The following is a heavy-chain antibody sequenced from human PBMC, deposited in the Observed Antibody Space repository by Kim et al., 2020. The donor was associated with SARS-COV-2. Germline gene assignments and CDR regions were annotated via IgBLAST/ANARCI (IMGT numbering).Heavy chain of an antibody. CDR3: ARVPIQGFCNGDRCYGAFDI. CDR2: ILPIRDLA. D-gene: IGHD2-15*01. Sequence: SVKVSCKASGDSFSSSTFSWLRQAPGQGLEWMGSILPIRDLANYAQTFQGRVTINADKSTSTAYLELSSLRSEDTAVYYCARVPIQGFCNGDRCYGAFDIWGQGTMVTVSS. J-gene: IGHJ3*02. CDR1: GDSFSSST. V-gene: IGHV1-69*02.